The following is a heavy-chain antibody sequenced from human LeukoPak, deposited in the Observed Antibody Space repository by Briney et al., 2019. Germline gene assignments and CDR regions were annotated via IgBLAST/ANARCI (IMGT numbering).Heavy chain of an antibody. D-gene: IGHD6-19*01. CDR3: ARTSVAGAYFDY. CDR2: INAGNGNT. J-gene: IGHJ4*02. CDR1: GYTFTSYA. Sequence: ASVKVSCKASGYTFTSYAMHWVRQAPGQRLEWMGWINAGNGNTKYSQEFQGRVTITRDTSASTAYMELSSLRSEDMAVYYCARTSVAGAYFDYWGQGTLVTVSS. V-gene: IGHV1-3*03.